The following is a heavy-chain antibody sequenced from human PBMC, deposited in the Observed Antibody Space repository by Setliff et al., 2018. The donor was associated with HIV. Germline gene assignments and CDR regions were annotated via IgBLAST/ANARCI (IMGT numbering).Heavy chain of an antibody. D-gene: IGHD3-9*01. V-gene: IGHV3-74*01. CDR3: ARDGAYNIFTGLVAFDY. CDR2: MNTDGSST. Sequence: PGGSLRLSCAASGFTFSSYWMHWVRQAPGKGLVWVFGMNTDGSSTRYADSVKGRFTISRDNAKNSLLLQLNSLRAEDAAVYYCARDGAYNIFTGLVAFDYWGQGTLVTVSS. J-gene: IGHJ4*02. CDR1: GFTFSSYW.